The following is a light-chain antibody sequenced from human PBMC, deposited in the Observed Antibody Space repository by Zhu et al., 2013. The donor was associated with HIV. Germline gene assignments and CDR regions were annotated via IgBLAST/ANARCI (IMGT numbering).Light chain of an antibody. J-gene: IGKJ5*01. CDR3: QQYNNWPPIT. V-gene: IGKV3D-15*01. CDR1: QSISNY. CDR2: GAS. Sequence: EIVLTQSPVTLSLSPGQRATLSCRASQSISNYLVWYQQKPGQAPRLLIYGASNRATGIPARFSGRGSGTEFALTISSLQSEDFAVYFCQQYNNWPPITFGHGTRLELK.